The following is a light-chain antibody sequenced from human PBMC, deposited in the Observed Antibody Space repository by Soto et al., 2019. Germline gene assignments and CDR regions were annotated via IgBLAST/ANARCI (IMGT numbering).Light chain of an antibody. Sequence: QSALTQPASVSGSPGQSITISCTGTSFDVGGYNYVSWYQQHPGKAPKTLIYDVTNRPSGISNRFSGSKSGNTASLTVSGLQAEDEADYYCSSYAGSSNVFGTGTKLTVL. J-gene: IGLJ1*01. CDR2: DVT. CDR1: SFDVGGYNY. V-gene: IGLV2-14*03. CDR3: SSYAGSSNV.